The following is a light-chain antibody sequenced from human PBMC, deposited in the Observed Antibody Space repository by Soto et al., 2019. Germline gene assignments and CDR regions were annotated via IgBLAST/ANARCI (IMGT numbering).Light chain of an antibody. Sequence: DIQMTQSPSSLSASVGDRFTITCRASQSISSYLNWYQQKPGKAPKLLIYAASSLQSGVPSRFSGSGSGTDFNLTISSLQREDFATYYCQQSYSSSWTFGQGTKVDIK. CDR1: QSISSY. J-gene: IGKJ1*01. V-gene: IGKV1-39*01. CDR2: AAS. CDR3: QQSYSSSWT.